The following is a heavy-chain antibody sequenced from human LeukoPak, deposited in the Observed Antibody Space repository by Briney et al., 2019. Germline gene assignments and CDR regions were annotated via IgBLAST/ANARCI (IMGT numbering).Heavy chain of an antibody. V-gene: IGHV3-74*03. Sequence: GGSLRLSCAASGFTFSTYWMHWVRQVPGKGLVWVSRIKSDGSSIMYADSVRGRFTISRDNAKNTLYLQMNSLRAEDTAVYYCAKVQTPRAAAGFDYWGQGTLVTVSS. D-gene: IGHD6-13*01. CDR1: GFTFSTYW. CDR3: AKVQTPRAAAGFDY. J-gene: IGHJ4*02. CDR2: IKSDGSSI.